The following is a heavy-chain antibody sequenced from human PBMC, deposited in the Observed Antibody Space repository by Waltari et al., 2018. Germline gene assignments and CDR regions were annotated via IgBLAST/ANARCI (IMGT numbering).Heavy chain of an antibody. CDR3: GRLRLGLGDSGTYLAY. J-gene: IGHJ4*02. V-gene: IGHV3-7*01. D-gene: IGHD1-26*01. Sequence: EVQLVESGGGLVQPGGSLRLSCAASGFTFSSHWMRWVRQAPGKGLEWVASIKRDGSEKYYVDSVKGRFTIPRDNAKNSVYLQMNTLSAEDTAVYFCGRLRLGLGDSGTYLAYWGQGTLVTVSS. CDR1: GFTFSSHW. CDR2: IKRDGSEK.